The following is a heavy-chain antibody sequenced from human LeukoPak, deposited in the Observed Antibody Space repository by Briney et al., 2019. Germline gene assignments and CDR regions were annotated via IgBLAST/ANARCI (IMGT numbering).Heavy chain of an antibody. Sequence: ETLSLTCTVSGGSISSSSYYWGWIRQPPGKGLEWVSAISGSGGSTYYADSVKGRFTISRDNSKNTLYLQMNSLRAEDTALYHCARVISPGDYDFWSGSNYFDYWGQGTLVTVSS. CDR3: ARVISPGDYDFWSGSNYFDY. D-gene: IGHD3-3*01. CDR2: ISGSGGST. CDR1: GGSISSSSYY. J-gene: IGHJ4*02. V-gene: IGHV3-23*01.